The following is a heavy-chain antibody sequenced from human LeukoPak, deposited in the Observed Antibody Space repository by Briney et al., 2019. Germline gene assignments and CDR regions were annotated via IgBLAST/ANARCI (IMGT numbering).Heavy chain of an antibody. V-gene: IGHV4-59*12. Sequence: PSETLSLTCTVSGGSISSYYWSWIRQPPGKGLEWIGYIYYSGSTNYNPSLKSRVTISVDTSKNQFSLKLTSVTAADTAVYYCARDGVGTIDFDYWGQGTLVTVSS. CDR3: ARDGVGTIDFDY. CDR1: GGSISSYY. CDR2: IYYSGST. D-gene: IGHD1-26*01. J-gene: IGHJ4*02.